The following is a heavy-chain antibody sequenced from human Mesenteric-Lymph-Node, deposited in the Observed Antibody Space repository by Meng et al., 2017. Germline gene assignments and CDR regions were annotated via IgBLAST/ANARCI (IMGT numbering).Heavy chain of an antibody. CDR3: ARDIAVGLTGPYFDL. J-gene: IGHJ2*01. CDR1: GYTFTGYY. D-gene: IGHD6-19*01. CDR2: INPNSGGT. V-gene: IGHV1-2*02. Sequence: QVQMVPAGAEVQKPGASVKVSCKASGYTFTGYYMHWVRQAPGQGLEWMGWINPNSGGTNYAQKFQGRVTMTRDTSISTAYMELSRLRSDDTAVYYCARDIAVGLTGPYFDLWGRGTLVTASS.